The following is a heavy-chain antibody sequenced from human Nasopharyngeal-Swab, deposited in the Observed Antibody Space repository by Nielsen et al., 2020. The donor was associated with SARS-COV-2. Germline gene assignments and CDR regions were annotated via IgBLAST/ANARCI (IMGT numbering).Heavy chain of an antibody. D-gene: IGHD3-22*01. CDR2: IYYSGST. Sequence: SATLSLTCTVSGGSISSYYWSWIRQPPGKGLGWIGYIYYSGSTNYNPSLKSRVTISVDTSKNQFSLKLSSVTAADTAVYYCARLGDSSGYYYPEYFQHWGQGTLVTVSS. CDR3: ARLGDSSGYYYPEYFQH. CDR1: GGSISSYY. J-gene: IGHJ1*01. V-gene: IGHV4-59*08.